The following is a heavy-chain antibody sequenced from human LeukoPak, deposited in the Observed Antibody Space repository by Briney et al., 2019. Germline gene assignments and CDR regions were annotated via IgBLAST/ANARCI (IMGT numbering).Heavy chain of an antibody. V-gene: IGHV3-48*04. J-gene: IGHJ4*02. CDR1: GFTVSSDS. CDR2: ISSSGSTI. Sequence: GGSLRLSCTVSGFTVSSDSMSWVRQAPGKGLEWVSYISSSGSTIHFADSVKGRFTISRDNAKNSLYLQMNSLRAEDTAVYYCAKAGNGFGFDYWGQGTLVTVSS. D-gene: IGHD3-3*01. CDR3: AKAGNGFGFDY.